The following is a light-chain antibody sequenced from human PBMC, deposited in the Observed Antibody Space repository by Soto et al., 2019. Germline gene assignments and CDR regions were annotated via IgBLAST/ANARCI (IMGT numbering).Light chain of an antibody. CDR1: NSDIGSYDY. CDR2: EVT. J-gene: IGLJ1*01. V-gene: IGLV2-14*01. CDR3: SSFTSTSTRL. Sequence: QSVLTQPAPVAGAPGPWITISCTGTNSDIGSYDYVSWYQQHPGKAPNLIIYEVTDRPSGVSNRFSGSKSGNTASLTISGLQAEDKADYYCSSFTSTSTRLFGSGTKVTVL.